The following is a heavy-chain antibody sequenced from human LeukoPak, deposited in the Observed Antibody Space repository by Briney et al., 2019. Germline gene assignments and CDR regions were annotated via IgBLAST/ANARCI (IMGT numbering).Heavy chain of an antibody. J-gene: IGHJ1*01. CDR3: ARVHGGYCSSTSCYKYFQH. V-gene: IGHV1-69*05. CDR1: GGTFSSYA. D-gene: IGHD2-2*02. CDR2: IIPIFGTA. Sequence: SVKVSCKASGGTFSSYAISWVRQAPGQGLEWMGGIIPIFGTANYAQKFQGRVTITTDESTSTAYMELSSLRSEDTAVYYCARVHGGYCSSTSCYKYFQHWGQGTLVTVSS.